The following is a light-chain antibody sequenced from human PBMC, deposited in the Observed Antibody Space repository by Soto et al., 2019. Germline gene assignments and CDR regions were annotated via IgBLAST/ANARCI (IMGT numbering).Light chain of an antibody. J-gene: IGLJ2*01. CDR1: SSNIGAGYG. CDR2: GNT. Sequence: QSVLTQPPSVSGAPGQRVTISCTGSSSNIGAGYGVNWYQQLPGTAPKLLIYGNTNRPSGVPDRFSGSKSGTSASLAITGLQAQDEADYYCQSYHSSLSAVVFGGGTKLTVL. V-gene: IGLV1-40*01. CDR3: QSYHSSLSAVV.